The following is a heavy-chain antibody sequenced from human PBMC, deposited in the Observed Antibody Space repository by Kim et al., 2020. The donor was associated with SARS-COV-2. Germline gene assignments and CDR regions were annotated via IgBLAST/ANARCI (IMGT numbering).Heavy chain of an antibody. D-gene: IGHD5-12*01. V-gene: IGHV4-59*01. CDR1: GGSISSYY. CDR3: ARRFRRDGYIYFDY. Sequence: SETLSLTCTVSGGSISSYYWRWIRQPPGKGLEWIGYSYYRGSTNYNPSLKSRVTISVDTSKNQFSLKLSSVTAADTAVYYCARRFRRDGYIYFDYWGQGTLVTVSS. J-gene: IGHJ4*02. CDR2: SYYRGST.